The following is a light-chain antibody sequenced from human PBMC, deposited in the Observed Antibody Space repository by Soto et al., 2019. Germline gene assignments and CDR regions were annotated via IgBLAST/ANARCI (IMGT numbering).Light chain of an antibody. CDR3: QQYNSYSRT. V-gene: IGKV1-5*01. Sequence: DIQMTQSPSTLSASVGDRVTITCRACQSISSWLAWYQQKPGKAPKLLIYDASSLESGVPSRFSGSGSGTEFTLTISSLQPDDFATYYCQQYNSYSRTFGQRTKVEIE. J-gene: IGKJ1*01. CDR2: DAS. CDR1: QSISSW.